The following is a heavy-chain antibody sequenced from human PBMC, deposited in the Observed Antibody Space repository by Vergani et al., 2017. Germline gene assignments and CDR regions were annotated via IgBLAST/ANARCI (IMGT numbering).Heavy chain of an antibody. J-gene: IGHJ4*02. CDR3: ARGGPAVSGPRGSYLNPVVYYFYY. CDR2: ISSSSSYI. V-gene: IGHV3-21*01. CDR1: GFTFSSYS. D-gene: IGHD1-26*01. Sequence: VQLVESGGGMVKPGGSLRLSCAASGFTFSSYSMNWVRQAPGKGLEWVSSISSSSSYIYYADSVKGRFTISRDNAKNSLYLQMNSLRAEDTAVYYCARGGPAVSGPRGSYLNPVVYYFYYWGQGTLVTVSS.